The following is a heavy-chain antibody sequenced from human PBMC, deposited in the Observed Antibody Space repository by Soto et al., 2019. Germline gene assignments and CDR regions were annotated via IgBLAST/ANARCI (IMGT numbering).Heavy chain of an antibody. Sequence: SVKVSCKASGGTFSSYAISWVRQAPGQGLEWMGGIIPIFGTANYAQKFQGRVTITADESTSTAYMELSSLRSEDTAVYYCARDRLSGYKYYYYGMDVWGQGTTVTVSS. CDR1: GGTFSSYA. J-gene: IGHJ6*02. D-gene: IGHD3-22*01. CDR2: IIPIFGTA. V-gene: IGHV1-69*13. CDR3: ARDRLSGYKYYYYGMDV.